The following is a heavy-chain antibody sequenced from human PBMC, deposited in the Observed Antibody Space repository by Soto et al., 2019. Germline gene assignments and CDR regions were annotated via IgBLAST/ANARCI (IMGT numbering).Heavy chain of an antibody. D-gene: IGHD6-19*01. Sequence: ASVKVSCKASGYTFTGYYMHWVRQAPGQGLEWMGWINPNSGGTNYAQKPQGRVTMTTDTSTSTAYMELRSLRSDDTAVYYCARVRLGSGWSAYFYYWGQGTLVTVSS. CDR1: GYTFTGYY. CDR3: ARVRLGSGWSAYFYY. CDR2: INPNSGGT. J-gene: IGHJ4*02. V-gene: IGHV1-2*02.